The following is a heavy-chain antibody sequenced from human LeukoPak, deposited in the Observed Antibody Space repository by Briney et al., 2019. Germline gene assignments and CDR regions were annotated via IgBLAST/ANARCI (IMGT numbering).Heavy chain of an antibody. V-gene: IGHV4-38-2*01. J-gene: IGHJ4*02. CDR1: GYSISTGRY. Sequence: SETLSLTCAVSGYSISTGRYWGWIRQLPGKGLEWVGSIYQSGSTYYNPSLKSRVTISVDTSKNQFSLNLRSVTAADTAVYYCARSLSTAGIDYWGQGTLVTVSS. CDR3: ARSLSTAGIDY. D-gene: IGHD2-2*01. CDR2: IYQSGST.